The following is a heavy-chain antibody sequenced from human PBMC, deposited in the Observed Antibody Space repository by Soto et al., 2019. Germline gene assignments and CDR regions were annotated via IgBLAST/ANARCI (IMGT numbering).Heavy chain of an antibody. CDR2: IWYDGSNK. CDR1: GFTFSSYG. J-gene: IGHJ6*02. V-gene: IGHV3-33*01. CDR3: VRAGGYGGNFTGIDV. Sequence: QVHLVESGGGVVQPGRSLRLSCEASGFTFSSYGMHWVRQAPGKGLEWVAAIWYDGSNKYYADSVKGRFTISRDNSKNQQPVVMNSERAEDRGVDYSVRAGGYGGNFTGIDVWGPGT. D-gene: IGHD6-13*01.